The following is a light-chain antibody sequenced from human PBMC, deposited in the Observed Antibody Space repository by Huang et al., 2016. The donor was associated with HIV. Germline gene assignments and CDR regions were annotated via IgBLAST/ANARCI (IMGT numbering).Light chain of an antibody. V-gene: IGKV3-15*01. CDR1: QSVSSN. CDR3: QQYNNWPPWT. Sequence: EIVMTQSPATLSVSPGERATRSCRASQSVSSNLAWYQQKPGQAARLLIYGASTRATGVPARFSGSGSGTEFTLTISSLQSEDFAVYYCQQYNNWPPWTFGQGTKVEIK. CDR2: GAS. J-gene: IGKJ1*01.